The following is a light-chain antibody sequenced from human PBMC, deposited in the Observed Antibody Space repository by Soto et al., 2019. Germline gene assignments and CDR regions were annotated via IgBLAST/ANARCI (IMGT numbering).Light chain of an antibody. V-gene: IGKV1-5*01. J-gene: IGKJ1*01. CDR1: QNINNW. Sequence: GDRVTITCRASQNINNWIAWCQQKPGKAPKFLIYDASTLESGVPSRFSGSGFGTEFSLTISSLQPDDFGSYYCQHMRTFGQGTKVDIK. CDR2: DAS. CDR3: QHMRT.